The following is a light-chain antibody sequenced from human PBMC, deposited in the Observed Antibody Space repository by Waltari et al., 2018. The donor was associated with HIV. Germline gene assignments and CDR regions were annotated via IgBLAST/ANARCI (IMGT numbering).Light chain of an antibody. CDR3: SSHTTSSTLYV. CDR2: EVN. Sequence: QSALTQPASVSGSPGQSIPISCTGTSSDIGYYDSVSWYQQHPGKAPKLMIYEVNNRPSGISNRFSGSKSGNTASLTISGLQAEDEADYYCSSHTTSSTLYVFGTGTKVTVL. V-gene: IGLV2-14*01. CDR1: SSDIGYYDS. J-gene: IGLJ1*01.